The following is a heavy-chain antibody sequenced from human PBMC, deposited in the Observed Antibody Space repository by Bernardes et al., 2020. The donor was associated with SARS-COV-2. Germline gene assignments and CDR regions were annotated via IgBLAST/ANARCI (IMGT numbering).Heavy chain of an antibody. J-gene: IGHJ4*02. Sequence: GGSLRLSCAASGFTFRSYAMNWVRQAPGKGLEWVSSISGSGSNTYYADSVKGRFTISRDNSKDTLYLRMNILSAEDTAVYYCAKDVELENWGQGTLVTVSS. CDR2: ISGSGSNT. CDR3: AKDVELEN. CDR1: GFTFRSYA. D-gene: IGHD1-1*01. V-gene: IGHV3-23*01.